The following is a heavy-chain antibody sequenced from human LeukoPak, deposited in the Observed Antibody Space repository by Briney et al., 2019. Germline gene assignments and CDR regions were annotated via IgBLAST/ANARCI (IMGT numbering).Heavy chain of an antibody. CDR3: ARGPPNWGYDY. CDR2: MSPSSGDT. J-gene: IGHJ4*02. V-gene: IGHV1-8*01. CDR1: GYTFTSYD. Sequence: ASVTVSCKASGYTFTSYDFNWVRQATGQRPEWMGWMSPSSGDTGYAQKFQDRVTMTRNTSISTAYMELSSLRSDDTAVYYCARGPPNWGYDYWGPGTLVTVSS. D-gene: IGHD7-27*01.